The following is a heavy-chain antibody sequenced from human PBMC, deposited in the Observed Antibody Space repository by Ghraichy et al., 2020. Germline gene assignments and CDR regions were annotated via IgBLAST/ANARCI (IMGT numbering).Heavy chain of an antibody. Sequence: GGSLRLSCAASGFTFSDHYIDWVRQAPGKGLEWVGRTRDKAKSYTTEYAASVKCRFTISRDDSKNSLYLQMNSLQTEDTAVYFCARGGSAAAGTGYFFGMDVWGQGTTVTVSS. V-gene: IGHV3-72*01. D-gene: IGHD6-19*01. CDR1: GFTFSDHY. CDR3: ARGGSAAAGTGYFFGMDV. CDR2: TRDKAKSYTT. J-gene: IGHJ6*02.